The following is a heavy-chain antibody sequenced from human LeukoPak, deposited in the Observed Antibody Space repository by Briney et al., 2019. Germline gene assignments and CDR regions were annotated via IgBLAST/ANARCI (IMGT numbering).Heavy chain of an antibody. Sequence: GGSLRLSCAASEFTSSAFWMRWVRRPPWKGLAWVANIHKDATEKENVDSVKGRFSIFRDNAKNSVFLQMNSLRVEDTAVYYCAFFAGVVPGNLLLWGKGTTVIVSS. CDR2: IHKDATEK. J-gene: IGHJ6*04. CDR1: EFTSSAFW. V-gene: IGHV3-7*01. D-gene: IGHD2-8*02. CDR3: AFFAGVVPGNLLL.